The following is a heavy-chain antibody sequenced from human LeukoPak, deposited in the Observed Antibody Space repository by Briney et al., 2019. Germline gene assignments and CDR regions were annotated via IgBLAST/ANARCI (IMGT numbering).Heavy chain of an antibody. V-gene: IGHV4-39*01. CDR1: GGSNSSSSYY. CDR2: IYNSGST. Sequence: PSETLSLTCTVSGGSNSSSSYYWGWIRRPPGKGLEWIGSIYNSGSTYYNPSLKSRVTISVDTSKNQFSLKLSSVTAADTAVYFCARREYYDSSGYRWGQGTLVTVSS. CDR3: ARREYYDSSGYR. J-gene: IGHJ4*02. D-gene: IGHD3-22*01.